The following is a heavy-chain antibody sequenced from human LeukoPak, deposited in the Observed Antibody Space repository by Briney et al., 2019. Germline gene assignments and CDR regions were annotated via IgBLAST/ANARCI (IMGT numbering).Heavy chain of an antibody. J-gene: IGHJ6*02. CDR3: AKAGASGSYGMDV. D-gene: IGHD1-26*01. CDR1: GFTFSSYS. CDR2: ISYDGSNK. Sequence: GGSLRLSCAASGFTFSSYSMHWVRQAPGKGLEWVAVISYDGSNKYYADSVKGRFTISRDNSKNTLYLQMNSLRAEDTAVYYYAKAGASGSYGMDVWGQGTTVTVSS. V-gene: IGHV3-30*18.